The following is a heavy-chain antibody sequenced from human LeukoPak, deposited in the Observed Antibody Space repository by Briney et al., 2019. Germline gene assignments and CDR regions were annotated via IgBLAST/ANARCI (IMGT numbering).Heavy chain of an antibody. D-gene: IGHD2-15*01. J-gene: IGHJ4*02. V-gene: IGHV4-34*01. CDR2: IDHTGST. CDR3: ARSPRYQYCSGGSSYSHYLDY. Sequence: PSETLSLTCAVHGESFSGYYWNWIRQPPGKGLEWIGEIDHTGSTNYISSLKSRMTISVDTSKNQFSLKLTSVTAADTAVYYCARSPRYQYCSGGSSYSHYLDYWGQGTLVTVSS. CDR1: GESFSGYY.